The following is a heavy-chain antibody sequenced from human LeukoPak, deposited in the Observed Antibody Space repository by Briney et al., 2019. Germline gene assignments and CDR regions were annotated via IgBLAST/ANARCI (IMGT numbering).Heavy chain of an antibody. CDR1: GGTFSSYA. Sequence: GASVKVSCKASGGTFSSYAISWVRQAPGQGLEWMGRIIPILGIANYAQKFQGRVTITADKSTSTAYMELSSLRSEDTAVYYCASHSHSGSYYFDYWGQGTLVTVSS. CDR3: ASHSHSGSYYFDY. V-gene: IGHV1-69*04. J-gene: IGHJ4*02. CDR2: IIPILGIA. D-gene: IGHD1-26*01.